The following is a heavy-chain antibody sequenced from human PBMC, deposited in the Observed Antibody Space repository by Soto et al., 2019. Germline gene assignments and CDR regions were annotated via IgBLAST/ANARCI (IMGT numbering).Heavy chain of an antibody. CDR3: ARGPSPRGDDSSGYLDY. CDR2: INHSGST. J-gene: IGHJ4*02. V-gene: IGHV4-34*01. D-gene: IGHD3-22*01. CDR1: GGSYSGYD. Sequence: SDTLSLTYAVFGGSYSGYDWSLLRQPPGKGLEWIGEINHSGSTNYNPSLKSRVTISVDTSKNQFSLKLSSVTAADTAVYYCARGPSPRGDDSSGYLDYWGQGTLVTVS.